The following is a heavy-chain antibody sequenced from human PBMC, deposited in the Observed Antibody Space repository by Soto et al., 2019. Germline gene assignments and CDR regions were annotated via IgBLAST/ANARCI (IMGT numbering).Heavy chain of an antibody. V-gene: IGHV3-30*18. Sequence: QVQLVESGGGVVQPGRSLRLSCGASGFKFSTYGMHWVRQAPGKGLEWVAVISYDGNNKDCADSVKGRFTISRDNSKNTSYLQMNSLRAEDTAVYYCAKGVVGYAFGVQDYYFGMDVWGQGTTVAVSS. CDR3: AKGVVGYAFGVQDYYFGMDV. D-gene: IGHD1-26*01. J-gene: IGHJ6*02. CDR1: GFKFSTYG. CDR2: ISYDGNNK.